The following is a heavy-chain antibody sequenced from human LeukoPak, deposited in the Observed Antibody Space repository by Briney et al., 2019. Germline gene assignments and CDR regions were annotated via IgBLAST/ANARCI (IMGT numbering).Heavy chain of an antibody. V-gene: IGHV3-15*07. CDR1: GFTFSNAW. Sequence: SLRLSCAASGFTFSNAWKNWVRQAPGKGLEWVGRIKSKTDGGTTDYAAPVKGRFTISRDDSKNTLYLQMNGLKTEDAAVYYCTTDSDCSGGSCYSDYYYYGMDVWGQGTTVTVSS. J-gene: IGHJ6*02. CDR2: IKSKTDGGTT. CDR3: TTDSDCSGGSCYSDYYYYGMDV. D-gene: IGHD2-15*01.